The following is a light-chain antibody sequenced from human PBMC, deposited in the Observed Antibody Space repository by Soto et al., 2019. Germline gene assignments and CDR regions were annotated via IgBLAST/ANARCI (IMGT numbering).Light chain of an antibody. CDR1: QSVSSNF. V-gene: IGKV3-20*01. Sequence: EIVLTQSPGTLSLSPGERATLSCRASQSVSSNFLAWYQQKPGQAPRLLIYGASSRATGIPDRFSGSGSGTDFTLTISRLEPEDVAVYYCQQYGSSPLTFGGGTKVEIQ. J-gene: IGKJ4*01. CDR3: QQYGSSPLT. CDR2: GAS.